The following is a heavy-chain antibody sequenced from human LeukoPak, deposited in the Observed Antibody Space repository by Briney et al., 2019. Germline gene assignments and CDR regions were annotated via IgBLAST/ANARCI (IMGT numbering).Heavy chain of an antibody. CDR2: INPKSGGT. V-gene: IGHV1-2*02. J-gene: IGHJ4*02. CDR3: ARDRRSRINYYFDY. CDR1: GYTFTDYY. Sequence: ASVKVSCKASGYTFTDYYMHWVRQAPGQGLEWMGWINPKSGGTSYTQNFQGRVSMTRDTSISTAYMGVSRLRYDDTAVYYCARDRRSRINYYFDYWVQGTLVTVSS. D-gene: IGHD1-14*01.